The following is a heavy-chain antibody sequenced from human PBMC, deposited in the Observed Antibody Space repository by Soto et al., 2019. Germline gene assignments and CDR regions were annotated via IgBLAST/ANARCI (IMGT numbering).Heavy chain of an antibody. CDR2: IGTTGHP. CDR3: ARGSSGWYADLDS. J-gene: IGHJ5*01. D-gene: IGHD6-19*01. Sequence: EVQLVESGGGLMRPGGSLRLSCTASGFMFEKYDMHWVRQRAGKGLEWVAAIGTTGHPYYPGSAKGRFNISRENVKSSLFLQVNDLKAGDTAVYYCARGSSGWYADLDSWGHGTLVTVSA. V-gene: IGHV3-13*05. CDR1: GFMFEKYD.